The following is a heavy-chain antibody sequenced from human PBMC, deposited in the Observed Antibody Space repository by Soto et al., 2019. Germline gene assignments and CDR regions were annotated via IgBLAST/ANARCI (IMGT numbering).Heavy chain of an antibody. Sequence: QVQLVQSGAEVKKPGASVKVSCKASGYTFTSYDINWVRQATGQGLEWMGWMNPNSGNTGYAQKFQGRVTMTRDTSISAAYMELSSLRSEDTAVYYCASRLAVAGVLPDYWGQGTLVTVSS. J-gene: IGHJ4*02. CDR3: ASRLAVAGVLPDY. D-gene: IGHD6-19*01. V-gene: IGHV1-8*01. CDR2: MNPNSGNT. CDR1: GYTFTSYD.